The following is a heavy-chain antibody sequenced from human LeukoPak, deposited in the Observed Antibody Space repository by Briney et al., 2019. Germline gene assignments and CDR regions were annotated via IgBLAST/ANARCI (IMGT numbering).Heavy chain of an antibody. J-gene: IGHJ5*02. D-gene: IGHD3-3*01. V-gene: IGHV1-2*02. CDR2: INPNSGGK. Sequence: ASVKVSCKASGYTFTGYYMHWVRQAPGQGLEWMGWINPNSGGKNYAQKFQGRVTMTRDTSIITAYMELRRLRSDDTAVYHCERDWGGYNNWFDPWGQGTLVTVSS. CDR3: ERDWGGYNNWFDP. CDR1: GYTFTGYY.